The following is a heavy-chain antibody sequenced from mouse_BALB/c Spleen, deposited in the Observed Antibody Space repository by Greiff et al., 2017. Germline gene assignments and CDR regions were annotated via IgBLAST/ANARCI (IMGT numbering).Heavy chain of an antibody. D-gene: IGHD4-1*01. J-gene: IGHJ3*01. CDR2: ISSGGSYT. CDR3: ARQGALTGTTWFAY. V-gene: IGHV5-9-3*01. Sequence: EVMLVESGGGLVKPGGSLKLSCAASGFTFSSYAMSWVRQTPEKRLEWVATISSGGSYTYYPDSVKGRFTISRDNAKNTLYLQMSSLRSEDTAMYYGARQGALTGTTWFAYWGQETLVTVSA. CDR1: GFTFSSYA.